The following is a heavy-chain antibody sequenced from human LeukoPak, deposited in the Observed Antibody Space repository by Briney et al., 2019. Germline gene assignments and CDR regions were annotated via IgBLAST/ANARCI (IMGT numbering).Heavy chain of an antibody. CDR1: GFTFGEHA. V-gene: IGHV3-49*04. CDR3: SRGPIELWGHNGIDV. CDR2: IRSKAYRGTT. Sequence: GGSLRLFCTGFGFTFGEHAKSWVGQVAGERLEGEGFIRSKAYRGTTEYAASRKDRFIISRDDSKSIAYLQMNRLKTEDTAVYYCSRGPIELWGHNGIDVWGQGTTVTVSS. J-gene: IGHJ6*02. D-gene: IGHD5-18*01.